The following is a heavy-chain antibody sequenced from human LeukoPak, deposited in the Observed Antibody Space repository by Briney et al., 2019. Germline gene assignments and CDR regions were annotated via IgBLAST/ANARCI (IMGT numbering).Heavy chain of an antibody. D-gene: IGHD3-22*01. Sequence: ASVKVSCKASGYTFTSYGISWVRQAPGQGLEWMGWISAYNGNTNYAQKLQGRVTMTTDTSTSTAYMELRSLRSDDTAVYYCARERVTYYYDSSGSGAFDIWGQGTMVTVSS. J-gene: IGHJ3*02. CDR2: ISAYNGNT. CDR1: GYTFTSYG. V-gene: IGHV1-18*01. CDR3: ARERVTYYYDSSGSGAFDI.